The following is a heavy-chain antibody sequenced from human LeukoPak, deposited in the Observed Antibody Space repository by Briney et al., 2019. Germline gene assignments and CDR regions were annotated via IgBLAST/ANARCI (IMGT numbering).Heavy chain of an antibody. J-gene: IGHJ4*02. CDR1: GFTFSSYA. V-gene: IGHV3-23*01. CDR3: AGNDFWSGRIDY. Sequence: GGSLRLSCAASGFTFSSYAMSWIRQAPGKGLEGVSAISGSGCSTYYADSVKGRFTITRDNSKNPLYLQMNSLRAEDTAVYYCAGNDFWSGRIDYWGQGTLVTVSS. CDR2: ISGSGCST. D-gene: IGHD3-3*01.